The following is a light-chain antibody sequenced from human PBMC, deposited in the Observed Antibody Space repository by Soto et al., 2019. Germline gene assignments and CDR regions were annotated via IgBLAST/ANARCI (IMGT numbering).Light chain of an antibody. J-gene: IGLJ2*01. CDR2: LNSDGSH. CDR1: SEHSSYA. Sequence: QPVLTQSPSASASLGASVKFTCTLSSEHSSYAIAWHQQQPEKGPRYLMKLNSDGSHNKGDGIPDRFSGSRSGAERYLTISSLQSEDEADYYCQTWGTGIVVFGGGTQLTVL. V-gene: IGLV4-69*01. CDR3: QTWGTGIVV.